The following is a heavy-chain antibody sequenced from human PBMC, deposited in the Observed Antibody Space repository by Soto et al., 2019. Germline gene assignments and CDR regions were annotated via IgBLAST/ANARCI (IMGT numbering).Heavy chain of an antibody. Sequence: QVQLVQSGPQVKKPGSSVKFSCMASGGTFGRYTISWVRQAPGQGLEWMGGILPVLGNTNVAKRFQDRPTITADESTSTAYLELSSLRPEDTAVYYFARDSVILTGTNAPCAPWGQGTLVTVSS. CDR3: ARDSVILTGTNAPCAP. V-gene: IGHV1-69*16. D-gene: IGHD3-9*01. J-gene: IGHJ5*02. CDR1: GGTFGRYT. CDR2: ILPVLGNT.